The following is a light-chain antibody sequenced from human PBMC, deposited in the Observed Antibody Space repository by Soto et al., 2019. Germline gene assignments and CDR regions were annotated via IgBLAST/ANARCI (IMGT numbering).Light chain of an antibody. V-gene: IGKV3-15*01. CDR1: QSVSSN. Sequence: EIVMTQSPATLSVSPGERATLSCRASQSVSSNLAWYQQKPGQAPRLLIYGASTRATGIPARFSGSGSGTEFTLTISSLQYEDFAVYYCQQYNNWPPLTFGGGNKVQIK. J-gene: IGKJ4*01. CDR2: GAS. CDR3: QQYNNWPPLT.